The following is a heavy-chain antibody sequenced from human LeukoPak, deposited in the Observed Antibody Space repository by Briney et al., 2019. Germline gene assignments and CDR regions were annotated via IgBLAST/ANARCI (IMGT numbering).Heavy chain of an antibody. V-gene: IGHV4-34*01. J-gene: IGHJ4*02. D-gene: IGHD3-16*02. CDR3: ARGHRLGGLSLYFDY. CDR2: INHSGST. Sequence: SETLSLTCAVYGGSFSGYYWSWIRQPPGKGLEWIGEINHSGSTNYNPSLKSRVTISVDTSKNQFSLKLSSVTAADTAVYYCARGHRLGGLSLYFDYWGQGTLVTVSS. CDR1: GGSFSGYY.